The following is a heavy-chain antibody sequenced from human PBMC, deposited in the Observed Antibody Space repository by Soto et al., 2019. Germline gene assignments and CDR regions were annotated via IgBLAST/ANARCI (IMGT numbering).Heavy chain of an antibody. CDR3: ARGVTTVTKLDY. D-gene: IGHD4-4*01. V-gene: IGHV3-66*01. Sequence: GGSLRLSCAASGFTVSSNYMSWVRQAPGKGLEWVSVIYSGGSTYYADSVKGGFTISRDNSKNTLYLQMNSLRAEDTAVYCCARGVTTVTKLDYWGQGTLVTVSS. CDR1: GFTVSSNY. J-gene: IGHJ4*02. CDR2: IYSGGST.